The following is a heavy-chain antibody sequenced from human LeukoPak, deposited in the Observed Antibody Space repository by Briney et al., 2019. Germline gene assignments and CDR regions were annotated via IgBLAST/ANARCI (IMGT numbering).Heavy chain of an antibody. CDR3: ARPSITMVRGVIITSFDY. CDR1: GFTFSSYA. CDR2: ISGSGGST. D-gene: IGHD3-10*01. Sequence: GGSLRLSCAASGFTFSSYAMSWVRQAPGKGLEWVSTISGSGGSTYYADSVKGRFTISRDNSKNTLYLQMNSLRAEDTAVYYCARPSITMVRGVIITSFDYWGQGTLVTVSS. J-gene: IGHJ4*02. V-gene: IGHV3-23*01.